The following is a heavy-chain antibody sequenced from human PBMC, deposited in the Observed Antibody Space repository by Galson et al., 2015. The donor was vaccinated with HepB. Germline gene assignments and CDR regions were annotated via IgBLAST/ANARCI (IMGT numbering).Heavy chain of an antibody. CDR3: AREGYCSSTSCYTSVSGGMDV. V-gene: IGHV1-69*04. CDR2: IIPILGIA. CDR1: GGTFSSYT. D-gene: IGHD2-2*02. J-gene: IGHJ6*02. Sequence: SVKVSCKASGGTFSSYTIGWVRQAPGQGLEWMGRIIPILGIANYAQKFQGRVTITADKSTSTAYMELSSLRSEDTAVYYCAREGYCSSTSCYTSVSGGMDVWGQGTTVTVSS.